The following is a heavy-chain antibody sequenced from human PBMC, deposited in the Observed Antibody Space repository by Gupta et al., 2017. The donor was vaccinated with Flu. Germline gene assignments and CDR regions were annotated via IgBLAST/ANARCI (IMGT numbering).Heavy chain of an antibody. D-gene: IGHD1-1*01. CDR3: ARGLDHHYYYYMDV. CDR1: GASISSYY. J-gene: IGHJ6*03. CDR2: IHYTGST. V-gene: IGHV4-59*01. Sequence: QVQLQESGPGLVKPSETLSLTCTVSGASISSYYWSWIRQSPGKGLEWIGYIHYTGSTNYNPSLKSRVTISINTSKNQLSLKLSSVTAADTAVYYCARGLDHHYYYYMDVWGKGTTVTVSS.